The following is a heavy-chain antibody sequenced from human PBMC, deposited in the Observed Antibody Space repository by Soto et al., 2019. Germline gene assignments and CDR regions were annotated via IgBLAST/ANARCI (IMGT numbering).Heavy chain of an antibody. V-gene: IGHV6-1*01. J-gene: IGHJ6*02. CDR2: TYYRSKWYN. Sequence: SQTLSLTCAICGDSVSSNSAAWNWIRQSPSRGLEWLGRTYYRSKWYNDYAVSVKSRITINPDTSKNQFSLQPNSVTPEDTAVYYCARVRYDFWSGSTYYYGMDVWGQGTTVTVSS. CDR3: ARVRYDFWSGSTYYYGMDV. CDR1: GDSVSSNSAA. D-gene: IGHD3-3*01.